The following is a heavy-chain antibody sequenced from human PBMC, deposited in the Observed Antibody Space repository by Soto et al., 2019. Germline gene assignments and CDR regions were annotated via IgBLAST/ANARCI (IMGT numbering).Heavy chain of an antibody. J-gene: IGHJ6*03. Sequence: QVQLVQSGAEVKKPGASLKVSCKASVYPFSNLGVVGVRQAPGQGLEWIGWINPDNGDTNYGQKFQGRATMTTDTFTNTAYMEVRGLRSDDTAVYYCARGVRVSAYLDYYMDVWGEGTTVTVSS. CDR3: ARGVRVSAYLDYYMDV. CDR1: VYPFSNLG. D-gene: IGHD3-10*02. V-gene: IGHV1-18*01. CDR2: INPDNGDT.